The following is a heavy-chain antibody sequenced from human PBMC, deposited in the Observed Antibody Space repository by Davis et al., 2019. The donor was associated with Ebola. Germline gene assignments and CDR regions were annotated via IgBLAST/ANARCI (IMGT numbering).Heavy chain of an antibody. Sequence: GGSLRLSCAASGFTFSTYGMHWVRQAPGKGLEWVAVIWYDGSNKYYADSVKGRFTISRDNSKNTLYLQMNSLRAEDTAVYYCARALDRIVVVVAATGYWGQGTLVTVSS. CDR2: IWYDGSNK. D-gene: IGHD2-15*01. CDR3: ARALDRIVVVVAATGY. J-gene: IGHJ4*02. CDR1: GFTFSTYG. V-gene: IGHV3-33*01.